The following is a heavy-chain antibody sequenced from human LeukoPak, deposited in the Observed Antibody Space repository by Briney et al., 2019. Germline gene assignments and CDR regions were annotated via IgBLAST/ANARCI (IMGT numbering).Heavy chain of an antibody. D-gene: IGHD6-13*01. J-gene: IGHJ5*02. Sequence: QAGGSLRLSCAASGFTFSSYSMNWVRQAPGKGLEWVSYISSSSSTIYYADSVKGRFTISRDNAKNSLYLQMNSLRAEDTAVYYCARDPLGQLVSRNWFDPWGQGTLVTVSS. CDR1: GFTFSSYS. CDR2: ISSSSSTI. V-gene: IGHV3-48*01. CDR3: ARDPLGQLVSRNWFDP.